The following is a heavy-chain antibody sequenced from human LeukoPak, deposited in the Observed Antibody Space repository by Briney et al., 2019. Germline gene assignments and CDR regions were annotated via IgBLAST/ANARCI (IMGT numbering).Heavy chain of an antibody. D-gene: IGHD6-6*01. J-gene: IGHJ6*02. CDR1: GYTFTSYD. V-gene: IGHV1-8*01. CDR2: MNPNSGNT. CDR3: ARDSSSSGYYYYGMDV. Sequence: ASVKVSCKASGYTFTSYDINWVRQATGQGLEWMGWMNPNSGNTGYAQKFQGRVTMTRNTSISTAYMELRSLRSDDTAVYYCARDSSSSGYYYYGMDVWGQGTTVTVSS.